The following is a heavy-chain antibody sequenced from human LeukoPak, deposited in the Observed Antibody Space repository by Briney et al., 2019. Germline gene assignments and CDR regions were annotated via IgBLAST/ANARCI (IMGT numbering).Heavy chain of an antibody. CDR1: GGSFSGYY. CDR2: INHSGST. D-gene: IGHD3-10*01. J-gene: IGHJ5*02. CDR3: ARGHYFASGNYYRGWFDP. Sequence: SETLSLICAVYGGSFSGYYWSWIRQPPGKGLEWIGEINHSGSTNYNPSLKSRVTISVDTSKNQFSLKLSSVTAADTAVYYCARGHYFASGNYYRGWFDPWGQGSLVTVSS. V-gene: IGHV4-34*01.